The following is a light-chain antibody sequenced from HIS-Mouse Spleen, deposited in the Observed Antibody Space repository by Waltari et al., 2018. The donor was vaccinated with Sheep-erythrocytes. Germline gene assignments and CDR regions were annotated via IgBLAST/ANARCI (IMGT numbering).Light chain of an antibody. V-gene: IGLV2-11*01. CDR2: DVS. J-gene: IGLJ2*01. CDR1: SSTVGGYNY. CDR3: CSYAGSYTLV. Sequence: QSALTQPRPVSASPGQPFTISCTGTSSTVGGYNYVSWYQQHPGKAPKLMIYDVSKRPSGVPDRFSGSKSGNTASLTISGLQAEDEADYYCCSYAGSYTLVFGGGTKLTVL.